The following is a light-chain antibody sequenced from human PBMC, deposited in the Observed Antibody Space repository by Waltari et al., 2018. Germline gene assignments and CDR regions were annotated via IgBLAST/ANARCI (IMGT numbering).Light chain of an antibody. CDR3: QQSYGAPPT. Sequence: DIHMTESPSSVSASVGDRITITCRPSQRIRSYVNWYQQKPGKAPKLLIYSASTLQSGVPSRFSGSGSGTDFTLTISSLQPEDFATYCCQQSYGAPPTFGQGTRLEI. CDR1: QRIRSY. CDR2: SAS. J-gene: IGKJ5*01. V-gene: IGKV1-39*01.